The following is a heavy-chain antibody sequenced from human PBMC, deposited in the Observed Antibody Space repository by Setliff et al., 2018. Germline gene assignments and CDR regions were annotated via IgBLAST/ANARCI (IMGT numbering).Heavy chain of an antibody. CDR2: ISGGADKT. CDR1: GFDYA. CDR3: AKDFRDLGYSDY. Sequence: PGGSLRLSCVVSGFDYAMSWVRQAPGKRLEWVSSISGGADKTYYADSVRGRFTISRDNSKNILYLQMNSLRPEDTAVYYCAKDFRDLGYSDYWGQGTLVTVSS. J-gene: IGHJ4*02. V-gene: IGHV3-23*01.